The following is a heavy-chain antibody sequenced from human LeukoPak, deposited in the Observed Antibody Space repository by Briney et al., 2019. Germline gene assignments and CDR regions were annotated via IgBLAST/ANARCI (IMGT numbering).Heavy chain of an antibody. J-gene: IGHJ4*02. V-gene: IGHV1-18*01. CDR3: ARVSGPLSSYYYDSSGYRASRFFDY. Sequence: ASVKVSCKASGYTFTSYGISWVRQAPGQGLEWMGWISAYNGNTNYAQKLQGRVTMTTDTSTSTAYMELRSLRSDDTAVYYCARVSGPLSSYYYDSSGYRASRFFDYWGQGTLVTVSS. CDR2: ISAYNGNT. CDR1: GYTFTSYG. D-gene: IGHD3-22*01.